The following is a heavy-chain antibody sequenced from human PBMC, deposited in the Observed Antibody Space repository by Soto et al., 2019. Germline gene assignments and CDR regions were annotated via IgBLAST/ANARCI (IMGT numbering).Heavy chain of an antibody. Sequence: QVQLQESGPGLVKPSETLSLTCTVSGGSISSYYWSWIRQPPGKGLEWIGYIYYSGSTNYNPSLKSRVTISVDTSKNQFSLKLSSVTAADTAVYYCASLPPGYSYGFDYWGQGTLVTVSS. CDR1: GGSISSYY. V-gene: IGHV4-59*08. CDR2: IYYSGST. J-gene: IGHJ4*02. CDR3: ASLPPGYSYGFDY. D-gene: IGHD5-18*01.